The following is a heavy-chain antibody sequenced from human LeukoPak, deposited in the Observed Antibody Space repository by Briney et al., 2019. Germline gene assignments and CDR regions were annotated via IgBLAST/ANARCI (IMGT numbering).Heavy chain of an antibody. CDR3: AKDLPGPATVTTLTPPDGY. D-gene: IGHD4-17*01. J-gene: IGHJ4*02. CDR1: GFTFSSYA. CDR2: ISGSGGST. Sequence: PGGSLRLSCAASGFTFSSYAMSWVRQAPGKGLEWVSAISGSGGSTYYADSVKGRFTISRDNSKNTLYLQMNSLRAEDTAVYYCAKDLPGPATVTTLTPPDGYWGQGTLVTVSS. V-gene: IGHV3-23*01.